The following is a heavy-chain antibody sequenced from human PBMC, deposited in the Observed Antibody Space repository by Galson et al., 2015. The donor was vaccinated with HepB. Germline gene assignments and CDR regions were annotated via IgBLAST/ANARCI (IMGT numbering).Heavy chain of an antibody. V-gene: IGHV1-58*02. CDR1: GFTFTSSA. Sequence: SVKVSCKASGFTFTSSAMQWVRQARGQRLEWIGWIVVGSGNTNYAQKFQERVTITRDMSTSTAYMELSSLRSEDTAVYYCAAGQPQEGKVRDYYDSSGLADEMYYFDYWGQGTLVTVSS. D-gene: IGHD3-22*01. CDR2: IVVGSGNT. CDR3: AAGQPQEGKVRDYYDSSGLADEMYYFDY. J-gene: IGHJ4*02.